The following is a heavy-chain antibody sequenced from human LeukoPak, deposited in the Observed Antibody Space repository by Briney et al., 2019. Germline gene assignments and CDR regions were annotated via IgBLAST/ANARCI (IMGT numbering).Heavy chain of an antibody. J-gene: IGHJ4*02. D-gene: IGHD3-9*01. CDR2: IYYTGST. CDR3: ARGFRYFDWLSSFDY. CDR1: GGSISSYY. Sequence: SETLSLTCTVSGGSISSYYWSWLRQPPGKGLEWLGYIYYTGSTNYNPSLKSRVTISVDTSKNQFSLKLSSVTAADTAVYYCARGFRYFDWLSSFDYWGQGTLVTVSS. V-gene: IGHV4-59*12.